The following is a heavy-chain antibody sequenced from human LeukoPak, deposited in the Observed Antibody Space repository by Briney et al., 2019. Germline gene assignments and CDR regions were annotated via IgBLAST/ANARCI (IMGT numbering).Heavy chain of an antibody. D-gene: IGHD2-15*01. CDR3: ARGQVDFDY. CDR2: ISSRSSTI. CDR1: GFTFSSYS. J-gene: IGHJ4*02. Sequence: GGSLRLSCAASGFTFSSYSMNWVRQAPGKGLEWVSYISSRSSTIYYADSVKGRFTISRDNAKNSLYLQMNSLRAEDTAVYYCARGQVDFDYWGQGTLVTVSS. V-gene: IGHV3-48*01.